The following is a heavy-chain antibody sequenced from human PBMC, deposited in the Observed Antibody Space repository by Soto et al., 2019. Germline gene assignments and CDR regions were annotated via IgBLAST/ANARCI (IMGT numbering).Heavy chain of an antibody. D-gene: IGHD2-21*02. J-gene: IGHJ3*02. Sequence: ASVKASCKTSGGTFSSSAISWVRQSPGQGLEWMGGIIPIFGTANYAQKFQGRVTITADESTSTAYMELSSLRSEDTAVYYCARRGAYCGGDCYSVLGAFDIWGQGTMVTVSS. CDR2: IIPIFGTA. V-gene: IGHV1-69*01. CDR3: ARRGAYCGGDCYSVLGAFDI. CDR1: GGTFSSSA.